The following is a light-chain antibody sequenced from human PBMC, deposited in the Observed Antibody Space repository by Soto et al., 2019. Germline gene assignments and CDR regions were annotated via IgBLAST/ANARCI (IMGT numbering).Light chain of an antibody. CDR2: GAS. J-gene: IGKJ4*01. V-gene: IGKV3-15*01. CDR3: QQYNNWPPT. CDR1: QSVSSN. Sequence: EIVMTQSPATLSVSPGERVTNSSRASQSVSSNLAWYQQKPGQAPRLLIHGASTRATCFPARFRGSGSGTEFTLIISSLQSEDSAVYYCQQYNNWPPTFGGGTKV.